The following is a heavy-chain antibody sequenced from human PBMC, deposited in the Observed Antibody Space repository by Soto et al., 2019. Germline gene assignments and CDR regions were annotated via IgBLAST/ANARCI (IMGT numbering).Heavy chain of an antibody. CDR1: GYSFTSYW. V-gene: IGHV5-51*01. J-gene: IGHJ3*02. Sequence: GESLKISCKGSGYSFTSYWIGWVRQMPGKGLEWMGIIYPGDSDTRYSPSFQGQVTISADKSISTAYLQWSSLKASDTAMYYCARRRNYDSSGYYALDAFDIWGQGTKVTVSS. CDR3: ARRRNYDSSGYYALDAFDI. CDR2: IYPGDSDT. D-gene: IGHD3-22*01.